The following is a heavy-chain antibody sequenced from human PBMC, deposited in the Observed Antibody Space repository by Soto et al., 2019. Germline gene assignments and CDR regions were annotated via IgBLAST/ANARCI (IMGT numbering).Heavy chain of an antibody. CDR2: IDPSGGST. V-gene: IGHV1-46*01. CDR1: GYTFTSYY. CDR3: ARVAVAGMEYFQH. J-gene: IGHJ1*01. Sequence: QVQLVQSGAEVKKPGASVKVSCKASGYTFTSYYMHWVRQAPGQGLEWMGIIDPSGGSTSYAQKFQGRVTMTRDTSTSTVYMELSSLRSEDTAVYYCARVAVAGMEYFQHWGQGTLVTVSS. D-gene: IGHD6-19*01.